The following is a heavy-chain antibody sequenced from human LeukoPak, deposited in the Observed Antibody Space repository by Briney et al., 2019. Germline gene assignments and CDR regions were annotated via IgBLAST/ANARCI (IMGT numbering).Heavy chain of an antibody. V-gene: IGHV1-69*01. D-gene: IGHD2-2*01. J-gene: IGHJ3*02. CDR3: AMVLTSDDAFDI. Sequence: AVKVSCKASGGTFISYAISWVRQAAGQGVEGMGGIIPIFGTANYPQKFPGRLTITADESTITAYMQLSSLRSEDTAVYYCAMVLTSDDAFDIWGQGTMVTVSS. CDR2: IIPIFGTA. CDR1: GGTFISYA.